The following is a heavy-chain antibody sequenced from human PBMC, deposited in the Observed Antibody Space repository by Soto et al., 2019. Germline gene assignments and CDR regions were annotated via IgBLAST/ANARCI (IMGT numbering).Heavy chain of an antibody. V-gene: IGHV1-18*04. CDR2: ISAYNGNT. CDR3: ARVIGGYYGMDV. J-gene: IGHJ6*02. CDR1: GYTYISYG. Sequence: ASVKVSCKASGYTYISYGISWVRQAPGQGLEWMGWISAYNGNTNYAQKFQGRVTMTTDISTSTAYMELRSLTSDDTAVYYCARVIGGYYGMDVWGQGTTVTVS. D-gene: IGHD3-16*02.